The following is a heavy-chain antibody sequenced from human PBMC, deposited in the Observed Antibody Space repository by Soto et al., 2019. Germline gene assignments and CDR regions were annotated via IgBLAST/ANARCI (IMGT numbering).Heavy chain of an antibody. V-gene: IGHV3-30-3*01. CDR1: GFIFSGYA. CDR2: ISYDGNTK. CDR3: AKETSAYEIDY. J-gene: IGHJ4*02. D-gene: IGHD5-12*01. Sequence: QVQLVESGGGVVQPGRSLRLSCAASGFIFSGYAMHWVRQAPGKGLEWVAVISYDGNTKYYAYSVKGRFTVSRDNSKNTLYVQMNNLSAEDTAMYYCAKETSAYEIDYWGQGTLVTVSS.